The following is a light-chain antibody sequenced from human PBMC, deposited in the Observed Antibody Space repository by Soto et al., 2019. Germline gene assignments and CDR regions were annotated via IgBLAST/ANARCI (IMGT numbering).Light chain of an antibody. CDR1: QSISSW. V-gene: IGKV1-5*01. J-gene: IGKJ1*01. CDR2: DAS. Sequence: DIQMTQSPSTLSASVGDRVTITCRASQSISSWLACYQQKPGKAPKLLIYDASSLESGVPSRFSGSGSGTDFTLTISRLEPEDFAVYYCQLFGTSPRWTFGQGTKVDIK. CDR3: QLFGTSPRWT.